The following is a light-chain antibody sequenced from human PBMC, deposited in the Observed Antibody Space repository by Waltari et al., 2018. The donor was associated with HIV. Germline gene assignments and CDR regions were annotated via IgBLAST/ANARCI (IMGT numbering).Light chain of an antibody. J-gene: IGLJ1*01. CDR3: HSSDSRAADV. CDR1: ALPKQY. CDR2: KET. Sequence: SSELTQPPSVSVSPGQTARITCFGDALPKQYVYWYQQKPGQAPVVLKSKETERPSGIPERFSASSSGTTVTLTISGVQAEDEADYYCHSSDSRAADVFGTGTKVTVL. V-gene: IGLV3-25*03.